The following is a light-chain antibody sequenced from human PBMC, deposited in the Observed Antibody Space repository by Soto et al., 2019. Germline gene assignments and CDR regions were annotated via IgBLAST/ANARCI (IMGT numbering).Light chain of an antibody. CDR3: QQYNSYPWT. CDR1: QSISSW. V-gene: IGKV1-5*03. CDR2: KAY. J-gene: IGKJ1*01. Sequence: DIQMTQSPSTLSASVGDRVTITCRASQSISSWLAWYQQKPGKAPKLLIYKAYSLESGVPSRFSGSVSGTEFTLTISSLQPDDLATYYCQQYNSYPWTFGQGTKVEIK.